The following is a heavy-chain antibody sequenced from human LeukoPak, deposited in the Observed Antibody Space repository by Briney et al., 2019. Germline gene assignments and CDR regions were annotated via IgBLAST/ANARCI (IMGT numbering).Heavy chain of an antibody. CDR3: ARDSGYSYADDY. Sequence: GSLRLSCAASGFTFRSYAMQWVRQAPGKGLEWVSYITYNSGTIFYADSVKGRFTISRDNAKDSLYLQMSSLRDEDTAVYYCARDSGYSYADDYWGQGTLVTVSS. J-gene: IGHJ4*02. D-gene: IGHD5-18*01. CDR1: GFTFRSYA. CDR2: ITYNSGTI. V-gene: IGHV3-48*02.